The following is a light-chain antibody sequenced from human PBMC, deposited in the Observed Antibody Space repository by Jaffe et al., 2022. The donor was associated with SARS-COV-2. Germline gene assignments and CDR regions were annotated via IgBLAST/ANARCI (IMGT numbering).Light chain of an antibody. Sequence: QSALTQPPSASGSPGQSVTISCTGTSSDVGGYKYVSWYQHHPGKAPKVLIYEVSKRPSGVPDRFSGSKSGSTASLTVSGLQAEDEADYYCTSYAGSNNLVFGGGTKLTVL. CDR1: SSDVGGYKY. CDR2: EVS. J-gene: IGLJ2*01. V-gene: IGLV2-8*01. CDR3: TSYAGSNNLV.